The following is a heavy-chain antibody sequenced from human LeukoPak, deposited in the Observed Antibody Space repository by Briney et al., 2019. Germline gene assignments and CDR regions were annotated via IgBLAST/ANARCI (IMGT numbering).Heavy chain of an antibody. CDR2: INHSGSN. V-gene: IGHV4-34*01. CDR1: GGSFSGYY. J-gene: IGHJ4*02. Sequence: SETLSLTCAVYGGSFSGYYWRWIRPPPGKGLEWIGEINHSGSNNYNPSLKSRVTISVDTSKNQFSLKLSSVTAADTAVYYCARGRGGEMAGEDFDYWGQGTLVTVSS. CDR3: ARGRGGEMAGEDFDY. D-gene: IGHD5-24*01.